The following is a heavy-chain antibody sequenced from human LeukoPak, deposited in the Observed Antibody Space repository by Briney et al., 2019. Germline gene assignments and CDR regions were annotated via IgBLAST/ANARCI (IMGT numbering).Heavy chain of an antibody. V-gene: IGHV3-15*01. CDR2: IKSKTDGGTT. Sequence: GGSLRLSGAASGLTFRNAWMSWFRKPPGKGLDWVAGIKSKTDGGTTDYAAPVKGRFTISRDDSKNTLYLQMNSLKTEDTAVYYCTTLWTYYDFWSGYYDDYWGQGTLVTVSS. D-gene: IGHD3-3*01. J-gene: IGHJ4*02. CDR3: TTLWTYYDFWSGYYDDY. CDR1: GLTFRNAW.